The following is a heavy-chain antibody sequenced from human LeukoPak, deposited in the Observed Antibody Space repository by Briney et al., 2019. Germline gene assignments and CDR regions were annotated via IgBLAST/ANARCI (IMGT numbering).Heavy chain of an antibody. CDR1: GFTFSSYS. CDR2: ISGSGGSA. J-gene: IGHJ4*02. V-gene: IGHV3-23*01. D-gene: IGHD3-10*01. Sequence: PGGSLRLSCAASGFTFSSYSMNWVRQAPGKGLEWVSGISGSGGSAYYADSVKGRFTISRDNSKNTLYLQMNSLRAEDTAVYYCAKDSYYGSGSYSYFDYWGQGTLVTVSS. CDR3: AKDSYYGSGSYSYFDY.